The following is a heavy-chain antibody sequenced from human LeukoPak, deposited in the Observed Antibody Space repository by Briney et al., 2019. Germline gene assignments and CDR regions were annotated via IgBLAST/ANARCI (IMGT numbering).Heavy chain of an antibody. D-gene: IGHD1-7*01. J-gene: IGHJ6*02. CDR1: GGSIRSSYYY. CDR2: VHHTGSA. Sequence: SETLSLTCTVSGGSIRSSYYYWGWIRQPPGKGLEWIGYVHHTGSADYNPSLKSRVSISLDMSKGQFSLMLTSATAADTAIYYCARDSWDYIAMDVWGPGTTVTVSS. V-gene: IGHV4-61*05. CDR3: ARDSWDYIAMDV.